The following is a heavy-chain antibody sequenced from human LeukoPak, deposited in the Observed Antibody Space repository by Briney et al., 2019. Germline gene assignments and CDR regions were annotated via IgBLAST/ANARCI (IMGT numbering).Heavy chain of an antibody. CDR1: GYNFASYW. CDR2: VYPGDSDT. D-gene: IGHD3-22*01. J-gene: IGHJ4*02. Sequence: GESLKISCKGSGYNFASYWIGWVRQMPGKGLEWMGIVYPGDSDTTCSPSFQGQVTISADKSISTAYLQWSSLKASDTAMYYCARQTYDSNGYYYEDYWGQGTLVTVSS. V-gene: IGHV5-51*01. CDR3: ARQTYDSNGYYYEDY.